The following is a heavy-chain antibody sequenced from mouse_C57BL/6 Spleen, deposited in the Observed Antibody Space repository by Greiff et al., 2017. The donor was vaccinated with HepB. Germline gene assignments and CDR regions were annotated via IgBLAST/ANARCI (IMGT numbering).Heavy chain of an antibody. D-gene: IGHD4-1*01. Sequence: EVKLVESGGGLVQPGGSMKLSCAASGFTFSDDWMDWVRQSPEKGLEWVAEIRNKANNHATYYAASVKGRFTISRDDSKSSVYLQMNNFRADDTGINYCTRLGRGYYSMDYWGQGTSVTVSS. V-gene: IGHV6-6*01. CDR1: GFTFSDDW. CDR2: IRNKANNHAT. J-gene: IGHJ4*01. CDR3: TRLGRGYYSMDY.